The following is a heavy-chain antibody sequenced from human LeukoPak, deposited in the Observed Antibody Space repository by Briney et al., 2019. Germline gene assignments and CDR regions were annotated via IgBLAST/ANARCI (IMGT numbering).Heavy chain of an antibody. CDR3: ATASAGHYYYGMDV. CDR1: GYTITRHG. J-gene: IGHJ6*04. V-gene: IGHV1-18*04. D-gene: IGHD3-10*01. CDR2: ISAYNGNT. Sequence: ASVKVSCKASGYTITRHGISWVRQAPGQGLEWMGWISAYNGNTNYAQKLQGRVTMTTDRSTSTAYMELRSLRSDDTAVYYCATASAGHYYYGMDVWGKGTTVTVSS.